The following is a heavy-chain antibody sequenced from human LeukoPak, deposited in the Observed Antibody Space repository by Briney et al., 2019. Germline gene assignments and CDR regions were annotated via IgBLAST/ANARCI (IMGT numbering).Heavy chain of an antibody. CDR2: IKNPVDGGTA. Sequence: GGSLRLSCTTSGFTFTDAWMSWVRQAPGQGLEWVARIKNPVDGGTADYAAPVKGRFTISRDESKNTLYRQMNSLKTEDTAVYYCATSRVGYWGQGTLVTVSS. CDR1: GFTFTDAW. CDR3: ATSRVGY. J-gene: IGHJ4*02. D-gene: IGHD5/OR15-5a*01. V-gene: IGHV3-15*01.